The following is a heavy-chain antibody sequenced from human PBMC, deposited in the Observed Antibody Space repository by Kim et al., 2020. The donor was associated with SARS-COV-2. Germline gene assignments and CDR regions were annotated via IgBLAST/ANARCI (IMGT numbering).Heavy chain of an antibody. D-gene: IGHD3-9*01. CDR3: ARQPPVLRYFDWPMVFCEYCRDV. CDR2: IYYSGST. V-gene: IGHV4-39*01. J-gene: IGHJ6*04. Sequence: SETLSLTCTVSGGSISSSSYYWGWIRQPPGKGLEWIGSIYYSGSTYYNPSLKSRVTISVDTSKNQFSLKLSSVTAADTAVYYCARQPPVLRYFDWPMVFCEYCRDVWREGATLTVCS. CDR1: GGSISSSSYY.